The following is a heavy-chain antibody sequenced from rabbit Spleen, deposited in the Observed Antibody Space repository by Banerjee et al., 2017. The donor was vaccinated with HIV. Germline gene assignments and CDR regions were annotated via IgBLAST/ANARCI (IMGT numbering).Heavy chain of an antibody. D-gene: IGHD6-1*01. CDR1: GFDLSNYG. J-gene: IGHJ6*01. CDR2: IDPIFSST. Sequence: QLVESGGGLVQPGGSLKLSCKASGFDLSNYGVSWVRQAPGKGLEWIGYIDPIFSSTHYATWVNGRFTISSHNAQNTLYLQLNSLTAADTATYFCARASVGFNGYNHAYYYGMDLWGPGTLVTVS. CDR3: ARASVGFNGYNHAYYYGMDL. V-gene: IGHV1S7*01.